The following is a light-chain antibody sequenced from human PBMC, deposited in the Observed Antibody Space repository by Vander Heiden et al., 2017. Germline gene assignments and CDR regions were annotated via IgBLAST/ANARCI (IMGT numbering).Light chain of an antibody. J-gene: IGKJ1*01. CDR2: TAS. V-gene: IGKV1-39*01. CDR1: QSISRY. CDR3: QQSYSNLQT. Sequence: IQLTQSPSSLSASVGDRVTITCRASQSISRYLNWYQEKPGKAPKLLIYTASSLQSGVPSRFSGSGSGTDFTLTISSLQPEDFATYYGQQSYSNLQTFGQGTKVEIK.